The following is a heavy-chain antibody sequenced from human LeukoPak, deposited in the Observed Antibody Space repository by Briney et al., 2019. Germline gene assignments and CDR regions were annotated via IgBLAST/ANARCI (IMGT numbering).Heavy chain of an antibody. J-gene: IGHJ4*02. CDR1: GDSISSYY. CDR2: IYYSGSS. D-gene: IGHD5-24*01. Sequence: SETLSLTCTVSGDSISSYYWSWIRQHPGKGLEWIGYIYYSGSSYYNPSLRSRVTMSVDTSKNHFSLKLSSVTAADTAVYYCARNRDGYNSFDYWGQGTLVTVSS. V-gene: IGHV4-59*06. CDR3: ARNRDGYNSFDY.